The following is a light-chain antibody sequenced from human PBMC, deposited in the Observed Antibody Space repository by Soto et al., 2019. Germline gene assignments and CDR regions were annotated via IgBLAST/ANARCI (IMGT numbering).Light chain of an antibody. V-gene: IGLV1-40*01. CDR2: DNN. Sequence: QSVLTQPPSMSGAPGQRVTISCTGSSSNIGAGYDVHWYQQHPGTAPKLLIFDNNNRPSGVPDRFSGSKSDTSASLAITGIQAEDEAEYDCQSFDTSRSGFVVFGGGTQLTVL. J-gene: IGLJ2*01. CDR3: QSFDTSRSGFVV. CDR1: SSNIGAGYD.